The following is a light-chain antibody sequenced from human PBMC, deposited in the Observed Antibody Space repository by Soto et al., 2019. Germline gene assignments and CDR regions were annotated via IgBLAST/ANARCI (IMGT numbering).Light chain of an antibody. V-gene: IGKV3-20*01. J-gene: IGKJ4*01. CDR1: QSVRNNY. CDR2: DVS. Sequence: EIVLTQSPGTLSLSPGERATLSCRASQSVRNNYLVWYQQRPGQPPRFLMYDVSTRAAGIPDRFSGSGSGTDFTLPISGLEPEDFAVYYCQQYGSTPLTFGGGTKVEIE. CDR3: QQYGSTPLT.